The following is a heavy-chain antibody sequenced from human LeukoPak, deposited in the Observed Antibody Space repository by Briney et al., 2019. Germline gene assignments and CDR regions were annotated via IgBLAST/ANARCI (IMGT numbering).Heavy chain of an antibody. Sequence: GGSLRLSCAASGFTFSSYAMSWVRQAPGKGLEWVSAISGSGGSTYYADSVKGRFTISRDNSKNTLYLQMNSLRAEDTAVYYCAKVVRAAAYYYYGMDVWGQGTTVTVSS. J-gene: IGHJ6*02. CDR2: ISGSGGST. CDR3: AKVVRAAAYYYYGMDV. CDR1: GFTFSSYA. V-gene: IGHV3-23*01. D-gene: IGHD2-15*01.